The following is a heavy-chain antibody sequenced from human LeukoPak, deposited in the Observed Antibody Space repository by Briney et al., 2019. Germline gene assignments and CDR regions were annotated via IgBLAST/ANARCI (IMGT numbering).Heavy chain of an antibody. D-gene: IGHD3-3*01. CDR2: IYTSGST. CDR3: ARDTYYDFWSGLHAFDI. Sequence: SETLSLTCTVSGGSISSYYWSWIRQPAGKGLEWIGRIYTSGSTNYNPSLKSRVTMSVDTSKNQFSLKLSSVTAADTAVYYCARDTYYDFWSGLHAFDIWGQGTMVTVSS. CDR1: GGSISSYY. J-gene: IGHJ3*02. V-gene: IGHV4-4*07.